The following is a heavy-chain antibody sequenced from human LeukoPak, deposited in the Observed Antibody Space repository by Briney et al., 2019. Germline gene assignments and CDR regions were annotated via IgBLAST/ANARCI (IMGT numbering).Heavy chain of an antibody. V-gene: IGHV3-66*02. CDR2: IYSGGST. J-gene: IGHJ4*02. CDR1: GFTVSSNY. Sequence: GSLRLSCAASGFTVSSNYMSWVRQAPGKGLEWVSVIYSGGSTYYADSVKGRFTISRDNSKNTLYLQMNSLRAEDTAVYYCARDTHPFSFDYWGQGTLVTVSS. CDR3: ARDTHPFSFDY.